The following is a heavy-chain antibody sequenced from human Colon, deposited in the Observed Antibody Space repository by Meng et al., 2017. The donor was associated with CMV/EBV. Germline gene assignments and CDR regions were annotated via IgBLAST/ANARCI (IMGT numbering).Heavy chain of an antibody. D-gene: IGHD4-23*01. V-gene: IGHV3-48*03. CDR3: TRGRWGP. CDR1: GFTFSSYE. Sequence: GESLKISCRTSGFTFSSYEMNWVRQTPEKGLEWVAHIDSDGTIKYYAESVQGRFTISRDNAKYSLYLQMNSLTVDDTALYYCTRGRWGPWGHGTLVTVSS. CDR2: IDSDGTIK. J-gene: IGHJ5*02.